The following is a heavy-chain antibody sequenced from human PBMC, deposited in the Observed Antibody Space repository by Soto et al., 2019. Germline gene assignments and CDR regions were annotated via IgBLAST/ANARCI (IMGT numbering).Heavy chain of an antibody. J-gene: IGHJ4*02. D-gene: IGHD3-10*01. Sequence: WASVKVSCKASGYTFTSYGISWVRQAPGQGLEWMGWISAYNGNTNYAQKLQGRVTMTTDTSTSTAYMELRSLRSDDTAVYYCARAPVYYVSGSYYKAFDYWGQGTLVTVSS. V-gene: IGHV1-18*01. CDR3: ARAPVYYVSGSYYKAFDY. CDR1: GYTFTSYG. CDR2: ISAYNGNT.